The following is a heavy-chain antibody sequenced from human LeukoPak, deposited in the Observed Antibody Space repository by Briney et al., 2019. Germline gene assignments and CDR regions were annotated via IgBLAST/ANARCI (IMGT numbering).Heavy chain of an antibody. V-gene: IGHV4-34*01. CDR2: INHSGST. Sequence: TSETLSLTCTVSGGSISCGDYYWSWIRQPPGKGLEWIGEINHSGSTNYNPSLKSRVTISVDTSKNQFSLKLSSVTAADTAVYYCARGRGRSGGTTVVTHHWYFDLWGRGTLVTVSS. D-gene: IGHD4-23*01. CDR3: ARGRGRSGGTTVVTHHWYFDL. J-gene: IGHJ2*01. CDR1: GGSISCGDYY.